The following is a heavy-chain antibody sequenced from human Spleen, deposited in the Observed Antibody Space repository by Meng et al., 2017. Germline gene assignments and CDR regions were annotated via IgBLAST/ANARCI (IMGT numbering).Heavy chain of an antibody. V-gene: IGHV3-23*04. Sequence: LQLVESGGGVVQPGRSLRLSCAASGFTFSNYAMTWVRQAPGKGLEWVSTISGSGGSTYYPDSVKDRFTISRDNSKNTLYLQMNRLRAEDTAVYYCAKDITVTTSGFWGQGTLVTVSS. CDR1: GFTFSNYA. J-gene: IGHJ4*02. CDR2: ISGSGGST. D-gene: IGHD4-17*01. CDR3: AKDITVTTSGF.